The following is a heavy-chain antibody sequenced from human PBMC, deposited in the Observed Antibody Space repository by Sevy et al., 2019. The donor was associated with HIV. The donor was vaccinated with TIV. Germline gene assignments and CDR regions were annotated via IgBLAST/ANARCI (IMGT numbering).Heavy chain of an antibody. CDR2: ITWNGDYA. CDR3: GRDGGCRGGIALYPN. CDR1: GFTFDDYG. V-gene: IGHV3-20*04. Sequence: GGSLRLSCAASGFTFDDYGMGWVRQVPGRGLEWISCITWNGDYANSGDSVKGRFTISRDNAKNSRYLQMDSLTAEDTALYYCGRDGGCRGGIALYPNWGQGTLVTVSS. J-gene: IGHJ4*02. D-gene: IGHD3-10*01.